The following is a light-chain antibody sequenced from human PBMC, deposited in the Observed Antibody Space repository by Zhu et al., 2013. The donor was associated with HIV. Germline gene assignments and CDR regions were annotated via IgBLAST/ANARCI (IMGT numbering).Light chain of an antibody. V-gene: IGKV1-17*02. J-gene: IGKJ1*01. CDR1: QGIRND. Sequence: DVQMSQSPSSLSAFVGDKVTITCRASQGIRNDLGWYQHKPGKAPKRLIYTASTFKSGVPSRFNASGSGTEFTLTITDLQPEDFATYYCLQHNTYPRTFGQGTKVETK. CDR3: LQHNTYPRT. CDR2: TAS.